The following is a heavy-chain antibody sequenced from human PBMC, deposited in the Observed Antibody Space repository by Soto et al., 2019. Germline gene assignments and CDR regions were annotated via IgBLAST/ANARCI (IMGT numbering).Heavy chain of an antibody. V-gene: IGHV3-30-3*01. D-gene: IGHD6-19*01. CDR3: ARDRVAVAGSWYYYYGIDF. J-gene: IGHJ6*02. CDR2: ISYDGSNK. Sequence: PGGSLRLSCAASGFTFSSYAMHWVRQAPGKGLEWVAVISYDGSNKYYADSVKGRFTISRDNSKNTLYLQMNSLRAEDTAVYYCARDRVAVAGSWYYYYGIDFWGQGTTGTVS. CDR1: GFTFSSYA.